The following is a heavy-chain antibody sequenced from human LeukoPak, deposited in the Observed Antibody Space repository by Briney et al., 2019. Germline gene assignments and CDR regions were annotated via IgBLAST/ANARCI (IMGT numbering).Heavy chain of an antibody. CDR3: AKSHFWSGYASDY. Sequence: PSETLSLTCTVSGASFSTDYWYWIRQSPGEGLQWIGCFSDRGSTSYNPSPKSRVALSVDTSKNQFFLSLKSVTAADTAVYYCAKSHFWSGYASDYWGRGILVTVSS. CDR2: FSDRGST. J-gene: IGHJ4*02. V-gene: IGHV4-4*09. CDR1: GASFSTDY. D-gene: IGHD3-3*02.